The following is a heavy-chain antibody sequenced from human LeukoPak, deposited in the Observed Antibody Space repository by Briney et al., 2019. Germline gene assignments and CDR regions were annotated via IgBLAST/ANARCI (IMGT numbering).Heavy chain of an antibody. CDR1: GFTFSSYA. J-gene: IGHJ6*03. Sequence: PGGSLRLSCAASGFTFSSYAMSWLRQAPGKGLEWVSAISGSGGSTYYAASVKGRFTISRDNSKNTLYLQMHSLRAEDTAVYYCAKDTIMITFGGVISTYFTNYYYYMDVWGKGTTVTVSS. CDR2: ISGSGGST. D-gene: IGHD3-16*02. CDR3: AKDTIMITFGGVISTYFTNYYYYMDV. V-gene: IGHV3-23*01.